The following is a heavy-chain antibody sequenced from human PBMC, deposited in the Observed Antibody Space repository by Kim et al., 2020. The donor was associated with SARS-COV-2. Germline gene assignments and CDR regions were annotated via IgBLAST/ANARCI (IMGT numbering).Heavy chain of an antibody. J-gene: IGHJ6*02. Sequence: GGSLRLSCAASGFTFSSYEMNWVRQAPGKGLEWVSYISSSGSTIYYADSVKGRFTISRDNAKNSLYLQMNSLRAEDTAVYYCARDGAYDFWSGGYYYYGMDVWAQGTTVTVS. D-gene: IGHD3-3*01. CDR2: ISSSGSTI. CDR3: ARDGAYDFWSGGYYYYGMDV. CDR1: GFTFSSYE. V-gene: IGHV3-48*03.